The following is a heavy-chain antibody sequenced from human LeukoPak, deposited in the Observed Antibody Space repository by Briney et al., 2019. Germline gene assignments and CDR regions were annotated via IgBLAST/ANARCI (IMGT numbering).Heavy chain of an antibody. V-gene: IGHV1-46*01. CDR1: SYTFTNYF. CDR3: ARGGSSSSPFFDY. CDR2: INPSGGST. Sequence: ASVTVSCTASSYTFTNYFMHWVRQTPGQGRVWMGIINPSGGSTSYAQKFQGRVTMTRDTSTSTVYMELSSLRSEDTAVYYCARGGSSSSPFFDYWGQGTLVTVSS. D-gene: IGHD6-13*01. J-gene: IGHJ4*02.